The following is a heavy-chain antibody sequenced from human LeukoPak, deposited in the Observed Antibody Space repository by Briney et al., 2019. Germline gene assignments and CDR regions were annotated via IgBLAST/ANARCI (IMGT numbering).Heavy chain of an antibody. Sequence: ASVKVSCKASGYTFTSYGTSWVRQAPGQGLEGMGWINAYNGNTNYAQELHGRVTMTTHTSTSTAYMELRSLRSDDPAVYYCARARLRLHAFDIWGQGTMVTVSS. J-gene: IGHJ3*02. D-gene: IGHD4-17*01. CDR3: ARARLRLHAFDI. V-gene: IGHV1-18*01. CDR1: GYTFTSYG. CDR2: INAYNGNT.